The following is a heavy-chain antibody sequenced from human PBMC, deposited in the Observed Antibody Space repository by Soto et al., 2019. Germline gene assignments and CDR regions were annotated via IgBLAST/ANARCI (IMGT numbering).Heavy chain of an antibody. V-gene: IGHV1-45*02. CDR1: GNTFTYRY. CDR3: ASGGAGSGPFTWELPDH. CDR2: ITPFSGDA. Sequence: QMQLVQSGAEVTKTGSSVTVSCKALGNTFTYRYLHWVRQAPGQALEWMGWITPFSGDAHYAQKFQERVTITRDRSINTAYMRMSSLRSEDTAMYYCASGGAGSGPFTWELPDHWGQGALVTVSS. D-gene: IGHD1-26*01. J-gene: IGHJ4*02.